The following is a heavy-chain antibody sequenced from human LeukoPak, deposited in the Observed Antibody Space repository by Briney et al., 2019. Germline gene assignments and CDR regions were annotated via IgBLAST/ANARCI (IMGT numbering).Heavy chain of an antibody. V-gene: IGHV5-51*01. Sequence: GESLKISCKGSGYSFTSYWIGWVRQMPGKGLEWMGIIYPGDPDTRYSPSFQGQVTISADKSISTAYLQWSSLKASDTAMYYCARHSARIAAAGTVAEPLDYWGQGTLVTVSS. CDR1: GYSFTSYW. CDR3: ARHSARIAAAGTVAEPLDY. CDR2: IYPGDPDT. D-gene: IGHD6-13*01. J-gene: IGHJ4*02.